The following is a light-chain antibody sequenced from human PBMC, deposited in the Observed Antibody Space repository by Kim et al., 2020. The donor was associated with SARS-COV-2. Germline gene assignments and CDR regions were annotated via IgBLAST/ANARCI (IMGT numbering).Light chain of an antibody. CDR1: SSNSGAGYD. CDR2: GNS. CDR3: QSYDSSLSAPYV. Sequence: VTISCTGSSSNSGAGYDVHWYQQLPGTAPKLLIYGNSNRPSGVPDRFSGSKPGTSASLAITGLQAEDEADYYCQSYDSSLSAPYVFGTGTKVTVL. V-gene: IGLV1-40*01. J-gene: IGLJ1*01.